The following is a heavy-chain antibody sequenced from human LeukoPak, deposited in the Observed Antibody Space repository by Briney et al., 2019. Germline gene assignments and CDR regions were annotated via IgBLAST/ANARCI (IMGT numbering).Heavy chain of an antibody. CDR1: GYTFTSYD. V-gene: IGHV1-8*03. J-gene: IGHJ4*02. D-gene: IGHD6-19*01. Sequence: ASVKVSCKASGYTFTSYDINWVRQATGQGLEWMGWMNPNSGNTGYAQKFQGRVTITRNTSISTAYMELSSLKASDTAMYYCARLASGYSSGWLAYWGQGTLVTVSS. CDR3: ARLASGYSSGWLAY. CDR2: MNPNSGNT.